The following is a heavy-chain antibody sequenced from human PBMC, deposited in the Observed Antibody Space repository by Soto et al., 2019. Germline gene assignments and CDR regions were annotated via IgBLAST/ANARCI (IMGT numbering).Heavy chain of an antibody. J-gene: IGHJ4*02. D-gene: IGHD2-15*01. CDR1: GFTFSSYA. V-gene: IGHV3-23*01. Sequence: GGSLRLSCAASGFTFSSYAMSWVRQAPGKGLEWVSAIGGSGGSTYYADSVKGRFTISRDNSKNTLYLQMNRLRAEDTAVYYCEKDRLLYCSGGSCYSDYWGQGTLVTVSS. CDR3: EKDRLLYCSGGSCYSDY. CDR2: IGGSGGST.